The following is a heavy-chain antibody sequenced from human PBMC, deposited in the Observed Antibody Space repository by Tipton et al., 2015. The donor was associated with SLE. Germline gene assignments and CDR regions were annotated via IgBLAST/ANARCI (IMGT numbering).Heavy chain of an antibody. D-gene: IGHD3-10*01. Sequence: TLSLTCAVTGGSISRGAYYWSWIRQPAGKGLEWIGRIYTSGSSNYNPSLKSRVTISVDTSKNQFSLKLSSVTAADTAVYYCARGGAVYYYYYYMDVWGKGTTVTVSS. CDR3: ARGGAVYYYYYYMDV. CDR2: IYTSGSS. V-gene: IGHV4-61*02. CDR1: GGSISRGAYY. J-gene: IGHJ6*03.